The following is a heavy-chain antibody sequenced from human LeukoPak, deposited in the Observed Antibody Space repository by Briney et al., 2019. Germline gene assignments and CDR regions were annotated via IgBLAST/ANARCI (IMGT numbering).Heavy chain of an antibody. Sequence: SETLSLTCTVSGGSISSYYWSWIRQPAGKGLEWIGRIYTSGSTNYNPSLKSRLTMSVDTSKNQFSLKLISVTAADTAVYYCARDRLNPQATNWFDPWGQGTLVTVSS. CDR2: IYTSGST. CDR1: GGSISSYY. J-gene: IGHJ5*02. D-gene: IGHD1-14*01. CDR3: ARDRLNPQATNWFDP. V-gene: IGHV4-4*07.